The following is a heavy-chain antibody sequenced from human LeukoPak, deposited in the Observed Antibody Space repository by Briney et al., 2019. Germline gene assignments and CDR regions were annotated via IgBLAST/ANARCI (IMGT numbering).Heavy chain of an antibody. CDR2: IYYSGST. J-gene: IGHJ4*02. CDR1: GGSISSGGYY. V-gene: IGHV4-31*03. Sequence: SQTLSLTCTVSGGSISSGGYYWSWIRQHPGKGLEWIGYIYYSGSTYYNPSLKSRVTISVDTSKNQFSLKPSSVTAADTAVYYCARESQLDYDSSGYYRRYFDYWGQGTLVTVSS. D-gene: IGHD3-22*01. CDR3: ARESQLDYDSSGYYRRYFDY.